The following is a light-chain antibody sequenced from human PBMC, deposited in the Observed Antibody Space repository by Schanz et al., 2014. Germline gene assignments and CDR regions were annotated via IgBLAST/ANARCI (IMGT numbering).Light chain of an antibody. J-gene: IGKJ4*01. CDR1: QNINNW. CDR3: QNYKSAPLT. V-gene: IGKV1-5*01. CDR2: TAS. Sequence: DIQMTQSPSTLSASVGDSVTITCRASQNINNWLAWYQQKPGKAPKLLIYTASSLHSGVPSRFSGSGSGTEFTLTISSLQPDDFATYYCQNYKSAPLTFGGGTKVEIK.